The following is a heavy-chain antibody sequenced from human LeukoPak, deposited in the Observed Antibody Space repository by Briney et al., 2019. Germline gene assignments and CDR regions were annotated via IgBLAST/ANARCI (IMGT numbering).Heavy chain of an antibody. D-gene: IGHD6-6*01. Sequence: SETLSLTCTISGGSISSYYWSLIRQPPGKGLEWIGYIYYSGSTNYNPSLKSRVTISVDTSKNQFSLKLSSVTAADTAVYYCARHRAARTHFDYWGQGTLVTVSS. CDR2: IYYSGST. CDR1: GGSISSYY. CDR3: ARHRAARTHFDY. J-gene: IGHJ4*02. V-gene: IGHV4-59*08.